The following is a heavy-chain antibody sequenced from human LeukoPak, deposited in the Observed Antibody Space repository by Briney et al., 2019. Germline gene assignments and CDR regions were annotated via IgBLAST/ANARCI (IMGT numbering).Heavy chain of an antibody. J-gene: IGHJ4*02. Sequence: GGSLRLSCAASGFTFSNAWMSWVRQDPGKGLEWVGRVKTKSEGGTTGYAAPVKGRFTISRDDSKNTLYLQMNSLKTEDTAVYYCTTPGTAISYWGQGTLVTVSS. CDR1: GFTFSNAW. D-gene: IGHD1-26*01. V-gene: IGHV3-15*01. CDR3: TTPGTAISY. CDR2: VKTKSEGGTT.